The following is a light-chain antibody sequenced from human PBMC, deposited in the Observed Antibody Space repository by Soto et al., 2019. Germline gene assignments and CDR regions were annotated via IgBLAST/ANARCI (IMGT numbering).Light chain of an antibody. CDR3: LQDHNYPLT. V-gene: IGKV3D-15*01. CDR2: GAF. J-gene: IGKJ4*01. Sequence: EIVMTHSPATLSVSPCGRAALSCRASQSISGTLAWYQQKPGQAPRLLIYGAFNRAAGIPSRFSGSGSGTDFTLTISSLQPEDFATYHCLQDHNYPLTFGGGTKVDIK. CDR1: QSISGT.